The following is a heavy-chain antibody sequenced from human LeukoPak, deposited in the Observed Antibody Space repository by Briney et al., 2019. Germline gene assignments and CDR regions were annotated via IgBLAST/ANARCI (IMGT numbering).Heavy chain of an antibody. Sequence: PSETLSLTCTVSGGSISSSPFYWGWIRPPPGKGLEWIGSVYYSGSTYYKPSLRHRVTISVDTSKNQFSLKLSSVTAADTAVYYCARPRVTLTFDAFDIWGQGTMVTVSS. CDR3: ARPRVTLTFDAFDI. J-gene: IGHJ3*02. D-gene: IGHD2-21*02. CDR2: VYYSGST. V-gene: IGHV4-39*01. CDR1: GGSISSSPFY.